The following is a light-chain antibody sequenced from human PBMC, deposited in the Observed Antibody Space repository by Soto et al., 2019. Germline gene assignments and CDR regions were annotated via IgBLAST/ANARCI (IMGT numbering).Light chain of an antibody. CDR3: QQYDSYPLT. CDR2: QGS. J-gene: IGKJ4*01. CDR1: RSISNS. Sequence: DLQLTQSPSSLSASVGDRVTITCRASRSISNSLAWYQQRPGKAPKHLIYQGSTLQREVSSRFSGSGSGTEFTLTISSLQPDGFATYYCQQYDSYPLTFGGGTRVDIK. V-gene: IGKV1-5*03.